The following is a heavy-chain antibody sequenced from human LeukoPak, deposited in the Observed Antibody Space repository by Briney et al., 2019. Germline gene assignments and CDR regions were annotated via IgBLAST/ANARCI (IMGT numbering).Heavy chain of an antibody. Sequence: GGSLRLSCAASGFTFSSYWMSWVRQAPGKGLEWVANIKGDGSEKYYVGSVKGRFTISRDNTQNSLYLQMNSLRAEDTAVYYCAKFNTWDGLSYFDFWGQGTLVTASS. CDR1: GFTFSSYW. D-gene: IGHD2/OR15-2a*01. J-gene: IGHJ4*02. CDR3: AKFNTWDGLSYFDF. CDR2: IKGDGSEK. V-gene: IGHV3-7*01.